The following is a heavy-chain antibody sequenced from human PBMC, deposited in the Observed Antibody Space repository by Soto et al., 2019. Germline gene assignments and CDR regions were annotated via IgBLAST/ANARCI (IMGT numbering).Heavy chain of an antibody. D-gene: IGHD2-15*01. J-gene: IGHJ4*02. Sequence: PSETLSLTCTVSGGSISSYYWSWIRQPPGKGLKWIGHISYSGSTNYNPSLESRVTISVDTAKNQFSLKVSSVTAADTAVYYCASLKGYCSGDGCYGRYYFDYWGQGTLVTVSS. CDR2: ISYSGST. CDR3: ASLKGYCSGDGCYGRYYFDY. CDR1: GGSISSYY. V-gene: IGHV4-59*01.